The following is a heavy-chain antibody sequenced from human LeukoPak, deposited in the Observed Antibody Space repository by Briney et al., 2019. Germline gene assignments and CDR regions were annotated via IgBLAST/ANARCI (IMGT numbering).Heavy chain of an antibody. CDR1: GGTFSSYG. Sequence: ASVKVSCKASGGTFSSYGINWVRQAPGQGLEWMGGIIPISGTANYAQKFQGRVTITTDESTTTAYMDLSSLRSEDTAVYYCARGLVVRRVTYYFDYWGQGTLVTVSS. CDR2: IIPISGTA. V-gene: IGHV1-69*05. D-gene: IGHD3-10*01. CDR3: ARGLVVRRVTYYFDY. J-gene: IGHJ4*02.